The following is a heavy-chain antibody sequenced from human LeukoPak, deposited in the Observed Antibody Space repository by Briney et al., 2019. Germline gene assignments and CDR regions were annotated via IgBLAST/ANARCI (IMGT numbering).Heavy chain of an antibody. Sequence: PGGSLRFSCAASGFTFSSYSMNWVRQAPGKGLEWVSSISSSSSYIYYAGSVKGRFTISRDNAKNSLYLQMNSLRAEDTAVYYCARGGPGDYWGQGTLVTVSS. V-gene: IGHV3-21*01. CDR3: ARGGPGDY. J-gene: IGHJ4*02. CDR1: GFTFSSYS. D-gene: IGHD7-27*01. CDR2: ISSSSSYI.